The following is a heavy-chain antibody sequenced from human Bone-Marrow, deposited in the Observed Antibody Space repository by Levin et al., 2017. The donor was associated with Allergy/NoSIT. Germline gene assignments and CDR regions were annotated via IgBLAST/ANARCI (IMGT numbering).Heavy chain of an antibody. D-gene: IGHD3-16*01. J-gene: IGHJ4*02. V-gene: IGHV3-7*01. Sequence: GGSLRLSCAASGFTYNTYWMSWVRQAPGKGLEWVATIKQDGSEQYYVDSVKGRFTISRDNAQNSLSLQMNSLRAEDTAVYYCAKIRGGFGYWFDYWGQGIPVTVPS. CDR2: IKQDGSEQ. CDR1: GFTYNTYW. CDR3: AKIRGGFGYWFDY.